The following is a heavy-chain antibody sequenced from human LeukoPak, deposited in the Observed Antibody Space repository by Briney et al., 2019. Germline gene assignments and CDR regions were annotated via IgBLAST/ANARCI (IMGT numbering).Heavy chain of an antibody. CDR3: ARRVVNNRNWYFNL. Sequence: GESLKISCKGSGYRFTNYWIGWVRQMPGKGLEWMGIIYPGDSNTRYSPSFQGQVTIPVDKSINTAYVRWSSLKASDTAMYYCARRVVNNRNWYFNLWGRGTLVTVSS. CDR1: GYRFTNYW. CDR2: IYPGDSNT. J-gene: IGHJ2*01. D-gene: IGHD4-23*01. V-gene: IGHV5-51*01.